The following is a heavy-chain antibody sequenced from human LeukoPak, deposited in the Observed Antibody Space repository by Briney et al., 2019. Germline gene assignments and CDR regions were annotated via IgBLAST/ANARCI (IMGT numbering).Heavy chain of an antibody. J-gene: IGHJ4*02. Sequence: SETLSLTCTVSGGSISSSSYYWGWIRQPPGKGLEWIGSIYYSGSTYYNPSLKSRVTISVDTSKNQFSLKLSSVTAADTAVYYCARGPNPPYYWGQGTLVTVSS. CDR1: GGSISSSSYY. CDR3: ARGPNPPYY. D-gene: IGHD1-14*01. V-gene: IGHV4-39*07. CDR2: IYYSGST.